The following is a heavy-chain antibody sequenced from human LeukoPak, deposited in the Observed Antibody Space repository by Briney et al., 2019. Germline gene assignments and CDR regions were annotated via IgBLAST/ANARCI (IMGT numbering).Heavy chain of an antibody. CDR3: ARGSGSATVTPFGV. CDR2: FYHSGGT. J-gene: IGHJ3*01. CDR1: GGSINTNDYF. V-gene: IGHV4-61*08. Sequence: SETLSLTCTLSGGSINTNDYFWSWIRQPPGKGLEWIGSFYHSGGTNYNPSLKSRVTISVEASKNQFSLKLSSVTAADTAVYYCARGSGSATVTPFGVWGQGTVVTISS. D-gene: IGHD4-17*01.